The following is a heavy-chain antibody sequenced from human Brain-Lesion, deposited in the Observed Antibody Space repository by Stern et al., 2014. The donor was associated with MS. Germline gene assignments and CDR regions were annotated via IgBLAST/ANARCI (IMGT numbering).Heavy chain of an antibody. CDR2: IYYSGST. Sequence: QLQLQESGPGLVKPSETLSLTCTVSGGSISSSSYYWGWIRQPPGKGLEWIGSIYYSGSTYYNPSLKSRLTISGEPSTKPFSLKLSSVTAADTAVYYCARGTYYYDSDWGQGTLVTVSS. CDR1: GGSISSSSYY. V-gene: IGHV4-39*01. D-gene: IGHD3-22*01. CDR3: ARGTYYYDSD. J-gene: IGHJ4*02.